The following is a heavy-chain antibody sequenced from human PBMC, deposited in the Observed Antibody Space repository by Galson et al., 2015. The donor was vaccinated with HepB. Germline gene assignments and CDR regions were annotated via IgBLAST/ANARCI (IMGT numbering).Heavy chain of an antibody. V-gene: IGHV3-7*03. CDR3: ATAVRGRAFDY. CDR2: IKQDGSDQ. Sequence: SLRLSCAVSGFTFSGYWMRWVRQIPGKGLESVANIKQDGSDQYYVDSVKGRFTISRDNGKNSLYLQMNSLRADDTAVYYCATAVRGRAFDYWGQGTVVTVAS. D-gene: IGHD5-12*01. J-gene: IGHJ4*02. CDR1: GFTFSGYW.